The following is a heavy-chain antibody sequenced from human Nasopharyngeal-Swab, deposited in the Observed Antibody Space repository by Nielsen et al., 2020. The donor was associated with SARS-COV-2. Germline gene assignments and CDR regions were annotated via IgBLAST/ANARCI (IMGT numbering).Heavy chain of an antibody. Sequence: VKVSCKVSGYTLTELSMHWVRQAPGKGLEWMGGFDPEDGETIYAQKFQGRVTMTEDTSTDTAYMELSSLRSEDTAVYYCATELGYCSGGSCSLGRADWYFDLWGRGTLVTVSS. D-gene: IGHD2-15*01. CDR3: ATELGYCSGGSCSLGRADWYFDL. J-gene: IGHJ2*01. V-gene: IGHV1-24*01. CDR1: GYTLTELS. CDR2: FDPEDGET.